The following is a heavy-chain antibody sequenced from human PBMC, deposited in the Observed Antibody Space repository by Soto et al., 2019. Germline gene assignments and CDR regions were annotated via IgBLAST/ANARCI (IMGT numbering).Heavy chain of an antibody. CDR2: IGTSGDT. V-gene: IGHV3-13*04. CDR1: GFTFSRYD. D-gene: IGHD6-6*01. CDR3: TRGALGFDP. Sequence: EVQVVESGGGLVQPGGSLRLSCAASGFTFSRYDMHWVRQATGRGLEWVSGIGTSGDTYYAGSVKGRFTISRENAKNSVYLQMNSLRGGDTAVYYCTRGALGFDPWGQGTLVAVSS. J-gene: IGHJ5*02.